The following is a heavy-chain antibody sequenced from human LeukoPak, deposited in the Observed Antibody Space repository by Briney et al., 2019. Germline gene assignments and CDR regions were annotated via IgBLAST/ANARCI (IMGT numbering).Heavy chain of an antibody. J-gene: IGHJ4*02. CDR1: GGSISSGSYY. CDR2: IYTSGST. D-gene: IGHD5-18*01. Sequence: SQTLSLTCTVSGGSISSGSYYWSWIRQPAGKGLEWIGRIYTSGSTNYNPSLKSRVTMSVDTSKNQFSLKLSSVAAADTAVYYCARGSTGRGYSYGWYLWGQGTLVTVSS. V-gene: IGHV4-61*02. CDR3: ARGSTGRGYSYGWYL.